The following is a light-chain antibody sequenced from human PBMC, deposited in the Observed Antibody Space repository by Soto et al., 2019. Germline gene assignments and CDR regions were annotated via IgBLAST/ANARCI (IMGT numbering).Light chain of an antibody. CDR2: DAS. CDR1: HNIATY. CDR3: QEGSNWPPPIT. V-gene: IGKV3-11*01. Sequence: IVLTQSPVTLSLSPGERATLSCRASHNIATYLAWYQQKPGQAPRLLIYDASNRATGIPARFSGSGSGTDFTLTISSLEPEDFAVYYCQEGSNWPPPITFGKGTRLEIK. J-gene: IGKJ5*01.